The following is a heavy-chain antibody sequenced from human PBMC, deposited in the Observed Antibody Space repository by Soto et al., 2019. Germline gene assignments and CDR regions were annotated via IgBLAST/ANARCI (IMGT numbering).Heavy chain of an antibody. V-gene: IGHV1-18*01. Sequence: QVHLVQYGAEVKKPGSSVRVSCKTSGYTFSNYAISWVRQAPGQGLEWMGWINTGSGCTNYAHDRVTMTKDASTYTAYLEVTSLRSDDTSIYYYARDRVYTGGSDADYWGQGTLVTVSS. CDR2: INTGSGCT. CDR3: ARDRVYTGGSDADY. CDR1: GYTFSNYA. D-gene: IGHD2-8*02. J-gene: IGHJ4*02.